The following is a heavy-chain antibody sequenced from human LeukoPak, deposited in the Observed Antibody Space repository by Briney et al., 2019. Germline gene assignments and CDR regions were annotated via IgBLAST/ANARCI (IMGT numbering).Heavy chain of an antibody. Sequence: SGTLSLTCAVSGGSISSSNWWSWVRQPPGKGLEWIGEIYHSGSTNYNPSLKSRVTISVDKSKNQFSLKLSSVTAADTAVYYCARDFLGSSWYRNWFDPWGQGTLVTVSS. V-gene: IGHV4-4*02. CDR3: ARDFLGSSWYRNWFDP. J-gene: IGHJ5*02. CDR2: IYHSGST. D-gene: IGHD6-13*01. CDR1: GGSISSSNW.